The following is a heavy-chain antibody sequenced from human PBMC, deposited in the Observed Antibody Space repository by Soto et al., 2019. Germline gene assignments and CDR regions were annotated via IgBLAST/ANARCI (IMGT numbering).Heavy chain of an antibody. CDR2: IYYSGST. J-gene: IGHJ5*02. CDR1: GGSISSGGYY. CDR3: ARDTPHYYDSSGYFDWFDP. D-gene: IGHD3-22*01. V-gene: IGHV4-31*03. Sequence: SETLSLTCTVSGGSISSGGYYWSWIRQHPXKGLEWIGYIYYSGSTYYNPSPKSRVTISVDTSKNQFSLKLSSVTAADTAVYYCARDTPHYYDSSGYFDWFDPWGQGTLVTVSS.